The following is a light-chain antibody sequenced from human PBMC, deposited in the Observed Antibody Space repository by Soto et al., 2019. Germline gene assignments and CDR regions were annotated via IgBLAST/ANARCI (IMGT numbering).Light chain of an antibody. V-gene: IGKV3-11*01. CDR3: QQRSNGFT. CDR2: DAS. Sequence: EIVLTQSPATLSLSPGERATLSCRASQSVSSYLAWYQQKPGQAPRLLIYDASNRATGIPARFSGSGSGTYFPLTFSSLEPEVFAVYYFQQRSNGFTFGGGTKVDIK. CDR1: QSVSSY. J-gene: IGKJ4*01.